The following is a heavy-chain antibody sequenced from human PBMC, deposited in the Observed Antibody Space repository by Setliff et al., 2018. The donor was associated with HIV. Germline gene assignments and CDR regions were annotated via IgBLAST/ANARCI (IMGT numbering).Heavy chain of an antibody. J-gene: IGHJ6*03. CDR2: LNPKSAVM. V-gene: IGHV1-2*02. D-gene: IGHD5-18*01. CDR3: ARDGGPTSAPYIAMVHGYYYYMDV. Sequence: ASVKVSCKASGYRFADYSIHWVRQAPGQGLEWMGWLNPKSAVMTIARKFQGRVTMTRDTSTRTVHMELSSLRSEDTAVYYCARDGGPTSAPYIAMVHGYYYYMDVWGKGTTVTVSS. CDR1: GYRFADYS.